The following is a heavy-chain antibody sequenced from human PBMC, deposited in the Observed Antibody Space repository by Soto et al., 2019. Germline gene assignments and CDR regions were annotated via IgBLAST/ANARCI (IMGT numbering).Heavy chain of an antibody. Sequence: PSETLSLTCAVSGGSISSSNWWSWVRQPPGKGLEWIGEIYHSGSTNYNPSLKSRVTISVDKSKNQFSLKLSSVTAADTAVYYCASIYKVNTENWYFDLCGRGTLVTVSS. CDR3: ASIYKVNTENWYFDL. J-gene: IGHJ2*01. D-gene: IGHD4-17*01. V-gene: IGHV4-4*02. CDR1: GGSISSSNW. CDR2: IYHSGST.